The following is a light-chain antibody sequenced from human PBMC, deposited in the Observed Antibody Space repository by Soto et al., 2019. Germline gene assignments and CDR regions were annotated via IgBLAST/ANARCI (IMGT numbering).Light chain of an antibody. CDR3: SSYTSISTVV. J-gene: IGLJ2*01. V-gene: IGLV2-14*03. Sequence: QSALTQPASVSGSPGQSITISCTGTSSDISGYKSVSRYQHHPGKAPKLMIYDVSDRPSGVSNRFSGSKSGNTASLTISGLQAEDEAEYYCSSYTSISTVVFGGGTKLTVL. CDR2: DVS. CDR1: SSDISGYKS.